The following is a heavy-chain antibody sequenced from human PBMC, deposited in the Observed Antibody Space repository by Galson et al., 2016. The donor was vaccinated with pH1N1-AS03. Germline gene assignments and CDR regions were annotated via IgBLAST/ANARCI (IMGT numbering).Heavy chain of an antibody. V-gene: IGHV4-4*02. Sequence: SETLSLTCAVSGGSMTSPDWWTWVRQPPGKGLEWIGEVHYSGTTSYNPSLNSRVTMSIDKSNNQFSLNLGSVTAADTAVYFCGSAGYHTPGYHYWGQGALVTVSS. CDR3: GSAGYHTPGYHY. CDR2: VHYSGTT. CDR1: GGSMTSPDW. D-gene: IGHD3-16*02. J-gene: IGHJ4*02.